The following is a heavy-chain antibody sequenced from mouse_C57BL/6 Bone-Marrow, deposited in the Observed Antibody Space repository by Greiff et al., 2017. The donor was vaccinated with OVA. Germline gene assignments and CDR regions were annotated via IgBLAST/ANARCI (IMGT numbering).Heavy chain of an antibody. CDR1: GYAFSSSW. V-gene: IGHV1-82*01. J-gene: IGHJ2*01. Sequence: VKLMESGPELVKPGASVKISCKASGYAFSSSWMNWVKQRPGKGLEWIGRIYPGDGDTNYNGKFKGKATLTADKSSSTAYMQLSSLTSEDSAVYFCARQLRLRGYWGQGTTLTVSS. CDR3: ARQLRLRGY. D-gene: IGHD3-2*02. CDR2: IYPGDGDT.